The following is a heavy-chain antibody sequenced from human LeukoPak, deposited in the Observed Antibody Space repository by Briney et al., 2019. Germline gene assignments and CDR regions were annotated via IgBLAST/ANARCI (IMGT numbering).Heavy chain of an antibody. CDR2: IYYSGST. CDR3: ARLELTGYSFDY. J-gene: IGHJ4*02. V-gene: IGHV4-39*01. D-gene: IGHD3-9*01. Sequence: SETLSLTCTVSGGSISSSSYYWGWIRQPPGKGLEWIGTIYYSGSTYYNPSLKSRVTISVDTSKNQFSLKLSSVTAADTAVYYCARLELTGYSFDYWGQGTLVTVSS. CDR1: GGSISSSSYY.